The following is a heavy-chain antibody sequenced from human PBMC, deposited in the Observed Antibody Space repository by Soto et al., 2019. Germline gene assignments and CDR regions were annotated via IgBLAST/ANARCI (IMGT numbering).Heavy chain of an antibody. CDR1: GFTFSTYG. J-gene: IGHJ4*02. Sequence: QVLLVESGGGVVQPGRSLRLSCAASGFTFSTYGMHWVRQAPGKGLEWVANISYDGRNKFYADSVKGRFTISRDNSKNSLYLEVNSMRAQDTAFYYCAKLLSMTGLRAFDYLGQGTLVSVSS. CDR2: ISYDGRNK. V-gene: IGHV3-30*18. D-gene: IGHD2-21*01. CDR3: AKLLSMTGLRAFDY.